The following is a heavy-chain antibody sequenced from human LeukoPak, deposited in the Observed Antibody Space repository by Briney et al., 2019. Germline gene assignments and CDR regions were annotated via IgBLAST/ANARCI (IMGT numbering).Heavy chain of an antibody. CDR1: GFTFNKFA. J-gene: IGHJ4*02. CDR2: VSYDGSYK. D-gene: IGHD3-22*01. CDR3: ARDPYYYDSSGYYFDY. V-gene: IGHV3-30*04. Sequence: GGSLRLSCAAAGFTFNKFAMHWVRQAPGKGLEWVAVVSYDGSYKYYADSVKGRFTISRDNAKNSLYLQMNCLRAEDTAVYYCARDPYYYDSSGYYFDYWGQGTLVPVSS.